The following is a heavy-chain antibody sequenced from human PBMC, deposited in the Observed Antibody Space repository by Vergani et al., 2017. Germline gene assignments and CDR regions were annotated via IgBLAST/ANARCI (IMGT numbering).Heavy chain of an antibody. Sequence: QVQLQESGPGLVKPSETLSLTCTVSGGSVSSGSYYWSWIRQPPGKGLEWIGYIYYSGSTNYNPSLKSRVTISVDTSKNQFSLKLSSVTAADTAVYYCERDFSAAGALFNSDWFDPWGQGTLVTVSS. V-gene: IGHV4-61*01. J-gene: IGHJ5*02. CDR3: ERDFSAAGALFNSDWFDP. CDR2: IYYSGST. D-gene: IGHD4-23*01. CDR1: GGSVSSGSYY.